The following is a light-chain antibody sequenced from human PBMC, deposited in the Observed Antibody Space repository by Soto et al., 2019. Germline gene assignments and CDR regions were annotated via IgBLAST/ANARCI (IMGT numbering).Light chain of an antibody. CDR1: QDISNY. J-gene: IGKJ5*01. Sequence: DIQMTQSPSSLSASVGDRVTITCQASQDISNYLNWYQQKPGKAPKLLIYDASNLETGVPSRFSGSGSGTDFTFTISSLQPEDFAVYYCQHRSSCPLTFGQGTRLEIK. CDR2: DAS. V-gene: IGKV1-33*01. CDR3: QHRSSCPLT.